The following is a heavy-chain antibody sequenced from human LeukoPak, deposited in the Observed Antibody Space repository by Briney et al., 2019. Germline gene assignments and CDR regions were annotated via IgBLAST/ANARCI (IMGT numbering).Heavy chain of an antibody. J-gene: IGHJ1*01. V-gene: IGHV4-59*01. CDR1: GGSISSYY. CDR2: IYNNGNT. D-gene: IGHD4-23*01. Sequence: SETLSLTCTVSGGSISSYYWSWIRQPPGEGLEWIGYIYNNGNTKYNPSLKSRVTISIDTSKTQFSLKLNSVTAADTAVYYCARDGNSRSLQHWGQGTLVTVFS. CDR3: ARDGNSRSLQH.